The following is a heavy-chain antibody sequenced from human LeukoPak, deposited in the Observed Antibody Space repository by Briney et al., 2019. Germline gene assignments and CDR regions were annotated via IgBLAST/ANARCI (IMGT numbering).Heavy chain of an antibody. Sequence: SETLSLTCTVSGGSISSSSYYWGWIRQPPGKGLEWIGSIYYSGSTYYSPSLKSRVTISVDTSKNQFSLKLSSVTAADTAVYYCARGLSGVALYYYYGMDVWGQGTTVTVSS. CDR2: IYYSGST. J-gene: IGHJ6*02. V-gene: IGHV4-39*07. CDR3: ARGLSGVALYYYYGMDV. D-gene: IGHD3-3*01. CDR1: GGSISSSSYY.